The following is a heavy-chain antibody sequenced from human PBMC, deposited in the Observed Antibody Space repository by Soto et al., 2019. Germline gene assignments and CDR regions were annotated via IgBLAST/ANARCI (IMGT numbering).Heavy chain of an antibody. V-gene: IGHV4-39*01. J-gene: IGHJ4*02. Sequence: SETLSLTCTVSGGSISSSSYYWGWIRQPPGKGLEWVGSIYYSGSTYYNPSLKSRVTISVDTSKNQFSLKLSSVTAADTAVYYCARPGGYDILTGYYNGYFDYWGQGTLVTVSS. D-gene: IGHD3-9*01. CDR3: ARPGGYDILTGYYNGYFDY. CDR2: IYYSGST. CDR1: GGSISSSSYY.